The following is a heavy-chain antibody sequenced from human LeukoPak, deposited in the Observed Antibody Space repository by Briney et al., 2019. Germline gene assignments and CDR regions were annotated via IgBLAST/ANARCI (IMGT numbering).Heavy chain of an antibody. CDR2: INHSGST. J-gene: IGHJ4*02. D-gene: IGHD6-19*01. Sequence: SETLSLTRAVYGGSFSGYYWGWLRQPPGKGLEWMGEINHSGSTNYNPSLKSRVTISVDTSKNQFSLKLSCVTAADTAVYYCARDSGWYVGSFDYWGQGTLVTVSS. V-gene: IGHV4-34*01. CDR1: GGSFSGYY. CDR3: ARDSGWYVGSFDY.